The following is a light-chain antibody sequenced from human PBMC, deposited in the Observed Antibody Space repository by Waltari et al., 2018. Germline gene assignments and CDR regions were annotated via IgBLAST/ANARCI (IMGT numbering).Light chain of an antibody. J-gene: IGKJ2*01. Sequence: EIVLTQSPDFQSVTPKEKVTITCRASQVIGSSLHWYQQKPDQSPKLVIKFASQSFSGVPARFSGSGSGTDFTLTINSLEAEDAATYYCHQSNSLPYTFGQGTKLEIK. CDR3: HQSNSLPYT. CDR2: FAS. CDR1: QVIGSS. V-gene: IGKV6-21*01.